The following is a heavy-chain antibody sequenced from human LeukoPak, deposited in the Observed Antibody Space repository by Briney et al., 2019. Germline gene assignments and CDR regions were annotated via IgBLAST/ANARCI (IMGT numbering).Heavy chain of an antibody. CDR3: ARDPIVRGYSGYDLTWEDY. V-gene: IGHV3-30*02. D-gene: IGHD5-12*01. J-gene: IGHJ4*02. Sequence: GGSLRLSCAASGFTFSSYGMHWVRQAPGKGLEWVTFIRSDGSNKYYADSVKGRFTISRDNSKNTLYLQMHSLRAEDTAVYYCARDPIVRGYSGYDLTWEDYWGQGTLVTVSS. CDR1: GFTFSSYG. CDR2: IRSDGSNK.